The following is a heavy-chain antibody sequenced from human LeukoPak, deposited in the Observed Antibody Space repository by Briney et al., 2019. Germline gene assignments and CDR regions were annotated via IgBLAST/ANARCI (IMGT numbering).Heavy chain of an antibody. CDR1: GGSFSDYY. V-gene: IGHV4-34*01. D-gene: IGHD4-17*01. CDR3: ARSPTVTPDYFDY. Sequence: SETLSLTCAVYGGSFSDYYWSWIRQPPGKGLEWIGVINHSGITNHNPSLKSRVTISVDRSKNQFSLKLSSVTAADTAVYYCARSPTVTPDYFDYWGQGTLVTVSS. J-gene: IGHJ4*02. CDR2: INHSGIT.